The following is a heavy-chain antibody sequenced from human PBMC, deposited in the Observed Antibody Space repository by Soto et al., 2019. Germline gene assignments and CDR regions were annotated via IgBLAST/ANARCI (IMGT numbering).Heavy chain of an antibody. CDR1: GFIFSGYY. CDR3: ARGPLTVTTGGGDH. D-gene: IGHD4-17*01. V-gene: IGHV3-11*01. J-gene: IGHJ4*02. CDR2: ISSGGSAI. Sequence: QVQLVESGGDLVKPGGSLRLSCVASGFIFSGYYMSWIRQAPGKTLEWISYISSGGSAIYYPESVKGRFTISRDNARNSLYLQMNSLRADDTAIYYCARGPLTVTTGGGDHWGQGTLVTVSS.